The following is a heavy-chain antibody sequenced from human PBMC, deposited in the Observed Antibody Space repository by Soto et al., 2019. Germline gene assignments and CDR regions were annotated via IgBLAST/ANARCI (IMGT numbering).Heavy chain of an antibody. D-gene: IGHD2-2*01. Sequence: EVQLLESGGGLVQPGGSLRLSCAASGFTFSSYAMSWVRQAPGKGLEWVSAISGSGGSTYYADSVKGRFTISRDNSKNTLYLQMNSRRAEDTAVYYGAKDSEGASPWAYQLLCCRWFDPWGQGTLVTVSS. V-gene: IGHV3-23*01. J-gene: IGHJ5*02. CDR2: ISGSGGST. CDR1: GFTFSSYA. CDR3: AKDSEGASPWAYQLLCCRWFDP.